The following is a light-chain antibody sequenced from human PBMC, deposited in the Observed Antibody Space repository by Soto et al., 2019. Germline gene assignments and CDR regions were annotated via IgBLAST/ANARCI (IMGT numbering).Light chain of an antibody. J-gene: IGKJ4*01. CDR3: MQGAHRPLT. V-gene: IGKV2-30*01. CDR1: QSLVYDDGNIY. CDR2: KVS. Sequence: VVRTQSPLSLPVSLGQPASISCRSSQSLVYDDGNIYLNWFQQRPGQPPKRLLYKVSNRDSGVPDRFSGSGSGTDFTLKISRVEAEDVGVYYCMQGAHRPLTFGGGTKVDIK.